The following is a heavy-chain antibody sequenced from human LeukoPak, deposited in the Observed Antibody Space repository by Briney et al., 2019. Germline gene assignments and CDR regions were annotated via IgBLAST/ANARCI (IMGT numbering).Heavy chain of an antibody. D-gene: IGHD6-13*01. CDR3: ARVRSSWTRLREYNWFDP. CDR1: GVSISSYY. Sequence: SETLSLTCTVSGVSISSYYWSWIRQPPGKGLEWIGYIYYSGSTNYNPSLKSRVTISVDTSKNQFSLKLSSVTAADTAVYYCARVRSSWTRLREYNWFDPWGQGTLVTVSS. V-gene: IGHV4-59*01. CDR2: IYYSGST. J-gene: IGHJ5*02.